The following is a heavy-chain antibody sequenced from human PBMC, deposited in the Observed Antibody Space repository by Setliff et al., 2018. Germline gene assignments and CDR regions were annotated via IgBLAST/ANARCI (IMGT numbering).Heavy chain of an antibody. CDR2: INHSGST. D-gene: IGHD3-3*01. Sequence: PSETLSLTCAVYSGSFSGYFWSWIRQPPGKGLEWIGEINHSGSTNYNPSLKSRVTISLDTSNNQFSLSLSSVTAADTAVYYCARMSGFQYMDVWGKGTTVTVSS. CDR1: SGSFSGYF. CDR3: ARMSGFQYMDV. V-gene: IGHV4-34*01. J-gene: IGHJ6*03.